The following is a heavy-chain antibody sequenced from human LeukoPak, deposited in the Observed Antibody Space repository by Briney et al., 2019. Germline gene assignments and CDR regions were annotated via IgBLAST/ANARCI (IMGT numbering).Heavy chain of an antibody. J-gene: IGHJ4*02. CDR3: SAQPEALAGGLHY. CDR1: GFTFSSHS. CDR2: ISPSGGST. V-gene: IGHV3-23*01. Sequence: GGSLRLSCAVSGFTFSSHSMTCVRQAPGKGLDWVSTISPSGGSTFYADSVKGRFAVSRDNSRNTLYLQMNTLRAEDTAVYYCSAQPEALAGGLHYWGQGALVTVSS. D-gene: IGHD6-19*01.